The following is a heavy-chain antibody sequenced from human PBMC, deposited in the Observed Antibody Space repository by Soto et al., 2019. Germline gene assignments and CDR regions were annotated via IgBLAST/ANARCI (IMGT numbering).Heavy chain of an antibody. CDR3: ARAQKTRITMVRGVIITFDY. V-gene: IGHV4-31*03. CDR2: IYYSGST. J-gene: IGHJ4*02. CDR1: GGSISSGGYY. D-gene: IGHD3-10*01. Sequence: QVQLQESGPGLVKPSQTLSLTCTVSGGSISSGGYYWSWIRQHPGKGLEWIGYIYYSGSTYYNPSLKRRVTISVDTSKNQFSLKLSSVTAADTAVYYCARAQKTRITMVRGVIITFDYWGQGTLVTVSS.